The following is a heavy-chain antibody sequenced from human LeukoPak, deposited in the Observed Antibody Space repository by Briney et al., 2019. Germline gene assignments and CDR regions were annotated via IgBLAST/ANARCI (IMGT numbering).Heavy chain of an antibody. D-gene: IGHD3-22*01. CDR2: ISVSGGSI. V-gene: IGHV3-23*01. CDR3: ARDLGQYYDTSDNWFDP. CDR1: GFTFSSYG. Sequence: PGGSLRLSCAASGFTFSSYGMSWVRQAPGKGLEWVSIISVSGGSIYYVDSVKGRFTISRDNSKNTLNLQMNSLRAEDTAVYYCARDLGQYYDTSDNWFDPWGQGTLVTVSS. J-gene: IGHJ5*02.